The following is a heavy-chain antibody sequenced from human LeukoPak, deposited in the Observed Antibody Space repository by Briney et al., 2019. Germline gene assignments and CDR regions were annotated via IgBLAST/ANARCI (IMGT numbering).Heavy chain of an antibody. J-gene: IGHJ4*02. CDR1: GGSFSGYY. CDR3: ARPSTGAARVLPRY. V-gene: IGHV4-34*01. CDR2: INHSGST. Sequence: PSETLSLTCAVYGGSFSGYYWSWIRQPPGKGLEWIGEINHSGSTNYNPSLKSRVTISVDTSKNQFSLRLSSVTAADTAVYYCARPSTGAARVLPRYWGQRTLVTVSS. D-gene: IGHD6-6*01.